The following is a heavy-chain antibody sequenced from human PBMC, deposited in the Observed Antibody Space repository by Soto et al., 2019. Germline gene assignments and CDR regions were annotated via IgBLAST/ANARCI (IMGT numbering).Heavy chain of an antibody. CDR1: GGTFSSYA. D-gene: IGHD2-15*01. CDR2: IIPIFGTA. Sequence: QVQLVQSGAEVKKPGSSVKVSCKASGGTFSSYAISWVRQAPGQGLEWMGGIIPIFGTANYAQKFQGRVTITADESTSTAYMELSSLRSEDTAVYYCARESVVVAATLYYYYGMDVWGQGTTVTVSS. V-gene: IGHV1-69*01. J-gene: IGHJ6*02. CDR3: ARESVVVAATLYYYYGMDV.